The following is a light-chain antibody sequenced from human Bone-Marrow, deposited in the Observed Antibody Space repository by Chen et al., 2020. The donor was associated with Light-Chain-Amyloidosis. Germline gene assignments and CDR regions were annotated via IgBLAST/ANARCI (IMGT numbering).Light chain of an antibody. CDR2: DAS. J-gene: IGKJ2*01. Sequence: DIQMTQSPSPLSASVGDRVTITCQASQDITNYLNWYQQKPGEVPKLLIYDASTLDTGVPSRFIGGRSGTHFTFTITSLQREDIATYYCQQYADLPYTFGQGTNLEIK. CDR1: QDITNY. CDR3: QQYADLPYT. V-gene: IGKV1-33*01.